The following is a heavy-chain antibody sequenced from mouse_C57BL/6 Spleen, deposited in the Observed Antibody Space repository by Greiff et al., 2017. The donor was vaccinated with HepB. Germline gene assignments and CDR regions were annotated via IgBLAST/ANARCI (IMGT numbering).Heavy chain of an antibody. J-gene: IGHJ4*01. CDR3: ARYTTVVDYAMDY. Sequence: EVQRVESGGGLVKPGGSLKLSCAASGFTFSSYTMSWVRQTPEKRLEWVATISGGGGNTYYPESVKGRFPISRDNATNTLYLQMISLTSEDTALYYCARYTTVVDYAMDYWGQGTSVTVSS. V-gene: IGHV5-9*01. CDR1: GFTFSSYT. D-gene: IGHD1-1*01. CDR2: ISGGGGNT.